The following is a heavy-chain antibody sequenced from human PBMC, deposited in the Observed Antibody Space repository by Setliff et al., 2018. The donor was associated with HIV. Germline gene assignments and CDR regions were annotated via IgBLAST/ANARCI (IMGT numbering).Heavy chain of an antibody. CDR2: MYHTGST. J-gene: IGHJ4*02. V-gene: IGHV4-39*01. D-gene: IGHD5-12*01. CDR3: ARQPLYNDYDWRSYYFDY. CDR1: GGSISSGSYY. Sequence: SETLSLTCTVSGGSISSGSYYWGWIRQPPGKGLEWIGSMYHTGSTYYSPSLNSRFTISVDTSKNQFSLKLRAVTAADTAVYYCARQPLYNDYDWRSYYFDYWGQGSLVTVSS.